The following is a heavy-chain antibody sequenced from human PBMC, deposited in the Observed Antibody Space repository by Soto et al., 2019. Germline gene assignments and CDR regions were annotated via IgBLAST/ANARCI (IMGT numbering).Heavy chain of an antibody. J-gene: IGHJ6*03. CDR1: GGTFSSYT. CDR3: ASKVPAAATFSYYYYMDV. D-gene: IGHD2-2*01. CDR2: IIPILGIA. V-gene: IGHV1-69*02. Sequence: ASVKVSCKASGGTFSSYTISWVRQAPGQGLEWMGRIIPILGIANYAQKFQGRVTITADKSTSTAYVELSSLRSEDTAVYYCASKVPAAATFSYYYYMDVWGKGTTVTVSS.